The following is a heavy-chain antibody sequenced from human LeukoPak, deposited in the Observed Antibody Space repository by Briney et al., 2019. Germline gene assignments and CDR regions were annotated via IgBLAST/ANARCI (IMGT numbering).Heavy chain of an antibody. V-gene: IGHV4-34*01. D-gene: IGHD1-1*01. CDR1: GGSFSGYY. Sequence: PSETLSLTCAVYGGSFSGYYWSWIRQPPGKGLEWIGEINHSGSTNYNPSLKSRVTISVDTSKNQFSLKLSSVTAADTAVYYCARDRRRGYPDAFDIWGQGTMVTVSS. J-gene: IGHJ3*02. CDR3: ARDRRRGYPDAFDI. CDR2: INHSGST.